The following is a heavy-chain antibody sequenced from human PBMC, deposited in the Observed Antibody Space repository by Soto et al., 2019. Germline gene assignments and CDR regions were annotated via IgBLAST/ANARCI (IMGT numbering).Heavy chain of an antibody. CDR2: IIPIFGTA. CDR1: GGTFSSYA. Sequence: SVKVSCKASGGTFSSYAISWVRQAPGQGFEWMGGIIPIFGTANYAQKFQCRVTITADESTSTAYVELSSLRSEDTAVYYCARGGRSTSYYYYYGMDVWCQGTTVTVSS. V-gene: IGHV1-69*13. D-gene: IGHD2-2*01. J-gene: IGHJ6*02. CDR3: ARGGRSTSYYYYYGMDV.